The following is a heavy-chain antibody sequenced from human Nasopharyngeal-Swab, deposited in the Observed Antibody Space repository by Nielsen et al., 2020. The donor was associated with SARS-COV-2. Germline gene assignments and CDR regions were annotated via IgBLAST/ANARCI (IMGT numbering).Heavy chain of an antibody. CDR1: GFTFDDYA. Sequence: SLKISCAASGFTFDDYAMHWVRQAPGKGLEWVSGISWNSGSIGYADSVKGRFTISRDDARNSLYLQMNNLRVEDTAVYYCARAPVTIEVHYYYGLDVWGQGTTVTVSS. CDR3: ARAPVTIEVHYYYGLDV. CDR2: ISWNSGSI. D-gene: IGHD3-10*01. J-gene: IGHJ6*02. V-gene: IGHV3-9*01.